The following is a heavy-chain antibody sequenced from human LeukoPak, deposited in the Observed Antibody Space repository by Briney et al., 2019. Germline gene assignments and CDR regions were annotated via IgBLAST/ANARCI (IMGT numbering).Heavy chain of an antibody. CDR1: GFTFSSYG. V-gene: IGHV3-48*04. CDR2: ISSSGSTI. J-gene: IGHJ5*02. CDR3: AKYGSGSFVSWFDP. D-gene: IGHD3-10*01. Sequence: GGSLRLSCAASGFTFSSYGMHWVRQAPGKGLEWVSYISSSGSTIYYADSVKGRFTISRDNAKNSLYLQMNSLRAEDTAVYYCAKYGSGSFVSWFDPWGQGTLVIVSS.